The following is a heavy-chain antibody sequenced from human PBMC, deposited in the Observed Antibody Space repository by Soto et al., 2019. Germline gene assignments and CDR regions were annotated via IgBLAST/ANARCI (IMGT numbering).Heavy chain of an antibody. CDR3: TRHGSGDYFLFDP. V-gene: IGHV3-23*01. CDR1: GFPFSSYA. J-gene: IGHJ5*02. CDR2: ISGGGNDR. D-gene: IGHD4-17*01. Sequence: GGSLRLSCAASGFPFSSYAMSWVRQTPEKGLEWVAGISGGGNDRYYADFVQGRFTFSRDNAKNTLFMQMNSLRAEDTAVYYCTRHGSGDYFLFDPWGQGTLVTVSS.